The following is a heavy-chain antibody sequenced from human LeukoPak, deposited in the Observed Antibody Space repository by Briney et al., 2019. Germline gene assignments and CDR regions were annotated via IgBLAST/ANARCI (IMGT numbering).Heavy chain of an antibody. D-gene: IGHD5-24*01. CDR3: AKEASEMATTHGWFDP. J-gene: IGHJ5*02. CDR2: ISSSGGRT. CDR1: GLTFSSYA. V-gene: IGHV3-23*01. Sequence: GGSPRLSCVASGLTFSSYAMSWVRQAPGKGLEWVSTISSSGGRTYYADSVKGRFAISRDNSKNTLYLQMTSLRAEDTAVYYCAKEASEMATTHGWFDPWGQGTLVTVSS.